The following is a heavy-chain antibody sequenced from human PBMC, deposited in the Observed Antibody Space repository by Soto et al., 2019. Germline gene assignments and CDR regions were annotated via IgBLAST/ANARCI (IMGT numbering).Heavy chain of an antibody. D-gene: IGHD3-3*01. CDR1: GFSLSTSGMC. V-gene: IGHV2-70*01. J-gene: IGHJ6*02. Sequence: SGPTLVNPTQTLTPTCTFSGFSLSTSGMCVSWIRQPPGKSLEWLALIDWDDDKYYSTSLKTRLTISKDTSKNQVVLTMTNMDPVDTATYCCARTPSYYDFWSGYYMYYYGMDVWGQGTTVTVSS. CDR2: IDWDDDK. CDR3: ARTPSYYDFWSGYYMYYYGMDV.